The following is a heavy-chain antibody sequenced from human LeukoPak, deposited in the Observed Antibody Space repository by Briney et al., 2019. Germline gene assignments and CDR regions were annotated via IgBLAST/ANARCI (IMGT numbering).Heavy chain of an antibody. Sequence: GGSLRLSCAASGFTFDDYGMSWVRQAPGKGLEWVSGINWNGGSTGYADSVKGRFTISRDNAKNSLYLQMNSLRAEDTAVYYCANVIPGYYYMDVWGEGTTVTVSS. J-gene: IGHJ6*03. CDR3: ANVIPGYYYMDV. V-gene: IGHV3-20*04. CDR2: INWNGGST. D-gene: IGHD2-2*02. CDR1: GFTFDDYG.